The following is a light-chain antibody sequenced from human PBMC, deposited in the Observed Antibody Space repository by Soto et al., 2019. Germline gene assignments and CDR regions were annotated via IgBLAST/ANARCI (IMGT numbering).Light chain of an antibody. CDR2: EVY. V-gene: IGLV2-14*01. CDR3: SSYTGSRTWV. J-gene: IGLJ3*02. CDR1: SSDVGGYNH. Sequence: QSALTQPASVSGSPGQSIAISCIGTSSDVGGYNHGSWYQQHPGKAPKLIIYEVYNRPSGVANRFSGSKSGNTASLTISGLQAEDEADYYCSSYTGSRTWVFGVGTKLTVL.